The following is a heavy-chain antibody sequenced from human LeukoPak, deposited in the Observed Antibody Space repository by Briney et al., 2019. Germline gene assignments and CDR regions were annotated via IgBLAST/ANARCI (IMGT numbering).Heavy chain of an antibody. Sequence: PSETLSLICTVSGGSISSGDYYWSWIRQPPGKGLEWIGYIYYSGSTYYNPSLKSRVTISVDTSKNQFSLKLSSVTAADTAVYYCARSFPGAHFDYWGQGTLVTVSS. J-gene: IGHJ4*02. V-gene: IGHV4-30-4*08. CDR1: GGSISSGDYY. CDR2: IYYSGST. D-gene: IGHD3-10*01. CDR3: ARSFPGAHFDY.